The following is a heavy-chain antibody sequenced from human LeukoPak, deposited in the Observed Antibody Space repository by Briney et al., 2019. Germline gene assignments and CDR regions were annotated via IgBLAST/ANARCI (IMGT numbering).Heavy chain of an antibody. CDR2: IYYSGST. Sequence: PSETLSLTCTVSGGSINSYYWSWIRQPPGKGLEWIASIYYSGSTNNNPSLKSRITVSLDTSKNQFSLKLSSVTAADTAVYYCARHRGSNLNRSFDFWGQGTLVTVSS. V-gene: IGHV4-59*08. D-gene: IGHD1-14*01. CDR1: GGSINSYY. J-gene: IGHJ4*02. CDR3: ARHRGSNLNRSFDF.